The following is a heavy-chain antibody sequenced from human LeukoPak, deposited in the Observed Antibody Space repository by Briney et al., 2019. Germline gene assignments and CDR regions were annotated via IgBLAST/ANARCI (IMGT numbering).Heavy chain of an antibody. V-gene: IGHV3-23*01. J-gene: IGHJ2*01. CDR3: AKDPMPKAVWWYFDL. CDR1: GFSFNTYA. D-gene: IGHD3-16*01. Sequence: GGSLRLSCAASGFSFNTYAMSWVRQAPGKGLEWVSGISDNGGSTYYTDSVKGRFTISRDNSKNTLYLQMNGLRAEDTAVYYCAKDPMPKAVWWYFDLWGRGTLVTVSS. CDR2: ISDNGGST.